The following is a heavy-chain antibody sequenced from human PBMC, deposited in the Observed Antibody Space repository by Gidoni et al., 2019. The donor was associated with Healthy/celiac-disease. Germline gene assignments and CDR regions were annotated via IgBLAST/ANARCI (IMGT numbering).Heavy chain of an antibody. CDR2: IYYSGST. J-gene: IGHJ4*02. CDR1: GGSISSYY. Sequence: QVQLQESGPGLLKPSETLSLTCTVSGGSISSYYWSWIRQPPGKGLEWIGYIYYSGSTNYNPSLKSRVTISVDTSKNQFSLKLSSVTAADTAVYYCASGSPPPFFDYWGQGTLVTVSS. V-gene: IGHV4-59*01. CDR3: ASGSPPPFFDY.